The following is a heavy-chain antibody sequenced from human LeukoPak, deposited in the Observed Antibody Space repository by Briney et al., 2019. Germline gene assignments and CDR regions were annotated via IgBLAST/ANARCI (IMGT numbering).Heavy chain of an antibody. V-gene: IGHV3-48*03. CDR2: ISSGGSII. CDR3: ARDLFDY. J-gene: IGHJ4*02. Sequence: PGGSLRLSCVVSGFTFSSYEMNWVRQAPGKGLEWVSYISSGGSIIYYADSVKGRFTISRDNAKYSLYLQVNSLRAEDTAVYYCARDLFDYWGQGTLVTVSS. CDR1: GFTFSSYE.